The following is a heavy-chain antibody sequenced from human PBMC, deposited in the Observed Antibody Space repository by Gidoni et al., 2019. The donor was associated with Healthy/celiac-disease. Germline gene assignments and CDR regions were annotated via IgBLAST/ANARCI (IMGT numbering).Heavy chain of an antibody. Sequence: QVQLQQWGAGLLKPSETLSLTCAVYGGSFSGYYWSWIRQPPGKGPEWIGEINHSGSTNYNPSLKSRVTISVDTSKNQCSLKLSSVTAADTAVYYCARLLIYDFWSGYSKSNWFDPWGQGTLVTVSS. CDR2: INHSGST. J-gene: IGHJ5*02. V-gene: IGHV4-34*01. CDR3: ARLLIYDFWSGYSKSNWFDP. D-gene: IGHD3-3*01. CDR1: GGSFSGYY.